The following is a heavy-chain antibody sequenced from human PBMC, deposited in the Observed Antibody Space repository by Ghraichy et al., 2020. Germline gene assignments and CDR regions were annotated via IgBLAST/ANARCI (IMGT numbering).Heavy chain of an antibody. D-gene: IGHD5/OR15-5a*01. CDR1: GGSISTYY. CDR2: IYYSGST. CDR3: ARGKIVSTITAGMDV. V-gene: IGHV4-59*01. J-gene: IGHJ6*02. Sequence: SQTLTLTCTVSGGSISTYYWSWIRQPPGKGPEWIGYIYYSGSTNYNPSLKSRVTISVDTSKNQFSLKLSSVTAADTAVYYCARGKIVSTITAGMDVWGQGTTVTVSS.